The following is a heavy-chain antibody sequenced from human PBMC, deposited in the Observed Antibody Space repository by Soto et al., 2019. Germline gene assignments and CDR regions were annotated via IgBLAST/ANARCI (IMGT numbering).Heavy chain of an antibody. CDR1: GYTFTTHG. CDR3: ARGLGYCSSGPCYREWFDP. CDR2: VRGDNGHT. Sequence: QVQLVQSGAEVKKPGASVKVSCKASGYTFTTHGISWVRQVPGQGLEWMGWVRGDNGHTNYAQSLQGRVTMTTDTSTNTAYMELRSLRSDDTAVYYCARGLGYCSSGPCYREWFDPWGQGTLVTVSS. J-gene: IGHJ5*02. D-gene: IGHD2-2*01. V-gene: IGHV1-18*01.